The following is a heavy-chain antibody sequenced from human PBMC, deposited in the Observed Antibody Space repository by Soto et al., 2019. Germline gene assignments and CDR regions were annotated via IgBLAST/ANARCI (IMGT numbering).Heavy chain of an antibody. D-gene: IGHD6-13*01. CDR1: GFTFSSYG. Sequence: QVQLVESGGGVVQPGRSLRLSCEASGFTFSSYGMHWVRQAPGKGLEWVAVIWYDGSNKYYADSVKGRFTISRDNSKNTLYLQMNSLRAEDTAVYYWARVPRGSSSWYVDYWGQGTLVTVSS. CDR3: ARVPRGSSSWYVDY. J-gene: IGHJ4*02. V-gene: IGHV3-33*01. CDR2: IWYDGSNK.